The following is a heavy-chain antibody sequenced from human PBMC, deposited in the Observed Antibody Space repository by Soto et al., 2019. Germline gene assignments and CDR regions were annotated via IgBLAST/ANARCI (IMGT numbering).Heavy chain of an antibody. CDR3: ARLSSSGPRGYYYGMDV. J-gene: IGHJ6*02. V-gene: IGHV5-51*01. Sequence: HGESLKISCKGSGYSFTSYWIGWVRQMPGKGLEWMGIIYPGDSDTRYSPSFQGQVTISADKSISTAYLQWSSLKASDTAMYYCARLSSSGPRGYYYGMDVWGQGTTVTVSS. D-gene: IGHD6-13*01. CDR2: IYPGDSDT. CDR1: GYSFTSYW.